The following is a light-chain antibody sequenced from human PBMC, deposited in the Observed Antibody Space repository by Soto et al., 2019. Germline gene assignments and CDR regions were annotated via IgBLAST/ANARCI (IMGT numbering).Light chain of an antibody. CDR3: QQYASSRT. J-gene: IGKJ1*01. Sequence: IVLTQSPGTLSLSPWERATLSCRASQSVSSNSLAWYQQKPGQAPRLLIYGVYTRAPGIPARFSGSGSGTNFTLTITRLEPEAFAVYYCQQYASSRTFGQGTKVDIK. CDR1: QSVSSNS. V-gene: IGKV3-20*01. CDR2: GVY.